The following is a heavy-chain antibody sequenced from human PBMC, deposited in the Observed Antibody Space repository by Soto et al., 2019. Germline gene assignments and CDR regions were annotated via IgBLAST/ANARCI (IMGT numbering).Heavy chain of an antibody. V-gene: IGHV6-1*01. CDR3: ARGGGGYYGSGSSSRYYYYYYYMDV. Sequence: PSQTLSLTCAISGDSVSSNSAAWNWIRQSPSRGLEWLGRTYYRSKWYNDYAVSVKSRITINPDTSKNQFSLQLNSVTPEDTAVYYCARGGGGYYGSGSSSRYYYYYYYMDVWGKGTTVTVSS. D-gene: IGHD3-10*01. CDR2: TYYRSKWYN. J-gene: IGHJ6*03. CDR1: GDSVSSNSAA.